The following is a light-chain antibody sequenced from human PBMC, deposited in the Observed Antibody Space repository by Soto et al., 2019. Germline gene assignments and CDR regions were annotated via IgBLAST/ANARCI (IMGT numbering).Light chain of an antibody. CDR1: QGMNTY. V-gene: IGKV1-33*01. J-gene: IGKJ5*01. CDR2: DAS. CDR3: QQYDNLPIT. Sequence: DIPLTQSPSFLAASVGDRVTISCRASQGMNTYVAWYQQKPGKAPKLLIYDASNLETGVPSRFSGSGSGTDFTFTISSLQPEDIATYYCQQYDNLPITFGQGTRLEIK.